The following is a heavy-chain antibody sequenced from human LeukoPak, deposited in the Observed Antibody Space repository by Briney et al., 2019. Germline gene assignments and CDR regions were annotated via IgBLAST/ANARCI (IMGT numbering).Heavy chain of an antibody. V-gene: IGHV4-61*08. CDR1: GGSISSGDYY. D-gene: IGHD1-26*01. CDR3: VRAGIVGTTARIPLFDY. CDR2: IYYSGST. J-gene: IGHJ4*02. Sequence: SQTLSLTCTVSGGSISSGDYYWSWIRHPPRKCLEWVGSIYYSGSTNYNPSLNNRVTMSVDPSKTQFSLKLSSVTAADTAVYYCVRAGIVGTTARIPLFDYWGQGTLVTVSS.